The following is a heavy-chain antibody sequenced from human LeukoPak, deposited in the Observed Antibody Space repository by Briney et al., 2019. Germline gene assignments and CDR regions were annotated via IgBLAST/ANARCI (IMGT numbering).Heavy chain of an antibody. CDR3: AKKVGDSSGYIDY. CDR2: IKQDGSEK. D-gene: IGHD3-22*01. V-gene: IGHV3-7*01. J-gene: IGHJ4*02. CDR1: GFTLSRNW. Sequence: PGGSLSLSCAASGFTLSRNWMTWVRQAPGKGLEWVANIKQDGSEKNYVDSVKGRFTISRDNSKNTLYLQMNSLRAEDTAVYYCAKKVGDSSGYIDYWGQGTLVTVSS.